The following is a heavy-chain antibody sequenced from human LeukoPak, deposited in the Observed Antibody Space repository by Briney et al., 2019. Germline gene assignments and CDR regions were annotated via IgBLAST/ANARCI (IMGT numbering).Heavy chain of an antibody. CDR1: GDSISSGSYY. J-gene: IGHJ6*03. D-gene: IGHD6-13*01. CDR3: ASRHSKQQPYYYYMDI. V-gene: IGHV4-61*02. CDR2: IYSNGDT. Sequence: SQTLSLTCTVSGDSISSGSYYWSWIRQPAGKGLEWIGRIYSNGDTKFNPSLKSRVTISLDTSKNQFSLKLSAATAADTAVYYCASRHSKQQPYYYYMDIWGKGTTVTVSS.